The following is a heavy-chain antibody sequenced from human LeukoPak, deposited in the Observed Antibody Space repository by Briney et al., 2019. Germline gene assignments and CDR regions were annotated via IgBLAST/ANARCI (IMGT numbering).Heavy chain of an antibody. Sequence: QPGGSLRLSCAASGFTFSSYGMHWVRQAPGKGLEWVAVIWYDGSNKYYADSVKGRFTISRDNSKNTLYLQMNSLRAEDTAVYYCARSTTVTIAISDYWGQGTLVTVSS. V-gene: IGHV3-33*08. CDR3: ARSTTVTIAISDY. D-gene: IGHD4-17*01. CDR1: GFTFSSYG. J-gene: IGHJ4*02. CDR2: IWYDGSNK.